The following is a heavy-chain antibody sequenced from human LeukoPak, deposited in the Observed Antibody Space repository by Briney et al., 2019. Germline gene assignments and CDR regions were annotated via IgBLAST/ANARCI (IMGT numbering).Heavy chain of an antibody. V-gene: IGHV3-30*02. D-gene: IGHD3-10*01. CDR2: MRHDGSKK. CDR3: AKGTGSGSLLVDF. J-gene: IGHJ4*02. Sequence: GGSLRLSCAASGFSFSSYAMHWGRQAPGKGLEWVAFMRHDGSKKYYADSGQDRFIISRDNSKNTLYLQMNGLRTEDTAVYFCAKGTGSGSLLVDFWGQGTLVTVSS. CDR1: GFSFSSYA.